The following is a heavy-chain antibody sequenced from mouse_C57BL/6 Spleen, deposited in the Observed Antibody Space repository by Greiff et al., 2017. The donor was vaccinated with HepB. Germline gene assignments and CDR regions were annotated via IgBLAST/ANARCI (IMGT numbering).Heavy chain of an antibody. J-gene: IGHJ4*01. D-gene: IGHD2-1*01. CDR3: ARYPSYGNYVRYYAMDY. Sequence: EVKLEESGPGLAKPSQTLSLTCSVTGYSITSDYWNWIRKFPGNKLEYMGYISYSGSTYYNPSLKSRISITRDTSKNQYYLQLNSVTTEDTATYYCARYPSYGNYVRYYAMDYWGQGTSVTVSS. V-gene: IGHV3-8*01. CDR1: GYSITSDY. CDR2: ISYSGST.